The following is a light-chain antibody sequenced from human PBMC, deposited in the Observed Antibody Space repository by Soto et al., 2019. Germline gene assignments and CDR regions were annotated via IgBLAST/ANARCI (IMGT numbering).Light chain of an antibody. Sequence: QPVLTQPASVSGSPGQSITISCTGTSGDIGSYNRVSWYQQHPGKAPKLIIYEVTDRPSGVSNRFSGYKSGNTASLTISGLQAEDEAEYYCSSYTNINTRACVFGTGTKLTVL. CDR1: SGDIGSYNR. CDR2: EVT. V-gene: IGLV2-14*01. CDR3: SSYTNINTRACV. J-gene: IGLJ1*01.